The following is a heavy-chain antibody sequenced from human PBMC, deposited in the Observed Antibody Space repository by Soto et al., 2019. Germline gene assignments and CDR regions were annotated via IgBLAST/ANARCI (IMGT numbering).Heavy chain of an antibody. J-gene: IGHJ4*02. Sequence: GGSLRLSCAASDFTVSANYMSWVRQAPGKGLEWVSVLYSSGFTNYIDSVKGRFTISRDNSKNTLFLQMNSLRAEDTAMYYCVRDQGSHPLAYWGQGIVVTVSS. CDR3: VRDQGSHPLAY. V-gene: IGHV3-53*01. CDR1: DFTVSANY. CDR2: LYSSGFT.